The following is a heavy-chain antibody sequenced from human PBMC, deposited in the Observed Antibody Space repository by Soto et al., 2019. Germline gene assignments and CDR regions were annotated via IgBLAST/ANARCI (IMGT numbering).Heavy chain of an antibody. CDR2: IYWDDDK. D-gene: IGHD5-12*01. V-gene: IGHV2-5*02. CDR1: GFSLSTSGVG. Sequence: QITLKESGRTLVKPTQTLTLTCTFSGFSLSTSGVGVGWIRQPPGKALEWLALIYWDDDKRYSPSLKSRLTITKDTSKNQVVLTTTNMDPVDTATYYCAHAYGGYDNFDYWGQGTLVTVSS. CDR3: AHAYGGYDNFDY. J-gene: IGHJ4*02.